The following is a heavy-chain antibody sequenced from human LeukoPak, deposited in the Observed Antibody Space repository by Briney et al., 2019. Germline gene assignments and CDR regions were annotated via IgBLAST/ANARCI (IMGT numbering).Heavy chain of an antibody. Sequence: GGSLRLSCAASGFSFSNYAMSWVRQAPGKGLVWVSFINPDGSTTNYADSVKGRFTISRDNAKNALYLQMNSLRAEDTAVYYCAKDLHYGSADYWGQGTLVIVSS. J-gene: IGHJ4*02. V-gene: IGHV3-74*01. CDR1: GFSFSNYA. D-gene: IGHD3-10*01. CDR3: AKDLHYGSADY. CDR2: INPDGSTT.